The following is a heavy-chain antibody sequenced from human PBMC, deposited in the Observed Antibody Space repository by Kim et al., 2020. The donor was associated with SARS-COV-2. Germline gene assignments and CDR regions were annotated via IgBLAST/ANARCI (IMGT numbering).Heavy chain of an antibody. D-gene: IGHD2-15*01. CDR2: TP. J-gene: IGHJ3*02. V-gene: IGHV7-4-1*02. Sequence: TPTYAQGFTGRFVFSLDTSVSTAYLQISSLKAEDTAVYYCAREGIRAFDIWGQGTMVTVSS. CDR3: AREGIRAFDI.